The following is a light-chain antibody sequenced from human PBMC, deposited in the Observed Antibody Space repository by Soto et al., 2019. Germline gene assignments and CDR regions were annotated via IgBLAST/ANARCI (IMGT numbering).Light chain of an antibody. CDR3: QQYNNWPPRGT. J-gene: IGKJ1*01. Sequence: EIVMTQSPATLSVSPGERATLSCRASQSVSSNLAWYQQKPGQAPRLLIYGASTRATGIPARFSGSGSGTEFTPTISSLQSEDFAVYYCQQYNNWPPRGTFGQGTKVEI. V-gene: IGKV3-15*01. CDR1: QSVSSN. CDR2: GAS.